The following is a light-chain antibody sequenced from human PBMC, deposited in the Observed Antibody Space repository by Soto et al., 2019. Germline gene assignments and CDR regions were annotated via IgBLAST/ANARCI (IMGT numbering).Light chain of an antibody. V-gene: IGKV3-11*01. Sequence: EIVVTQSPVTLSLSPGERATLSCRTSQSFSSYLAWYQQKPGQAPRLLIYDASNRATDIPARFSGSGSGTDFTLTISSLEPEDSAVYYCQQRSSSPPKFTCGPGTKVDIK. J-gene: IGKJ3*01. CDR1: QSFSSY. CDR3: QQRSSSPPKFT. CDR2: DAS.